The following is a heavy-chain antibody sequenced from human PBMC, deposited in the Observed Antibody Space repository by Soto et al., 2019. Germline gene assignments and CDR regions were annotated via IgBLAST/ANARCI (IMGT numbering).Heavy chain of an antibody. CDR2: IYYSGST. V-gene: IGHV4-30-4*02. D-gene: IGHD1-26*01. CDR1: GGSISSGDYY. Sequence: SETLSLTCTVSGGSISSGDYYWSWIRQPPGKGLEWIGYIYYSGSTYYNPSLKSRVTISVDTSKNQFSLKLSSVTAADTAVYYCARFLVGASRGGWFDPWGQGTLVTVSS. J-gene: IGHJ5*02. CDR3: ARFLVGASRGGWFDP.